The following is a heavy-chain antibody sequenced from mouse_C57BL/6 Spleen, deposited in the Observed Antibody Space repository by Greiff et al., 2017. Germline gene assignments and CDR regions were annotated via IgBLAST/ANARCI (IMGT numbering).Heavy chain of an antibody. D-gene: IGHD3-1*01. CDR2: INPSNGGT. V-gene: IGHV1-53*01. CDR3: AREGYDRLDY. CDR1: GYTFTSSW. J-gene: IGHJ2*01. Sequence: QVHVKQPGTELVQPGASVKLSCKASGYTFTSSWMPWVKQRPGQGLEWIGNINPSNGGTNYNEKFKSKATLTVDKSSSTAYMQLSSLTSEDSAVYYCAREGYDRLDYWGQGTTLTVSS.